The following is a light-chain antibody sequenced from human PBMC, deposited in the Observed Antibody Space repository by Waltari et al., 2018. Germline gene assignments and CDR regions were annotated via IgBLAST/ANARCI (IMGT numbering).Light chain of an antibody. CDR2: GKN. CDR1: SLRRDY. CDR3: NSRDSSGNHLVV. Sequence: SSELTQDPTVSVALGQPVRIPCQGDSLRRDYARWYQQKPGQAPVLVIYGKNNRPSGIPDRFSGSSSGNTASLTITGAQAEDEADYYCNSRDSSGNHLVVFGGGTKLTVL. V-gene: IGLV3-19*01. J-gene: IGLJ2*01.